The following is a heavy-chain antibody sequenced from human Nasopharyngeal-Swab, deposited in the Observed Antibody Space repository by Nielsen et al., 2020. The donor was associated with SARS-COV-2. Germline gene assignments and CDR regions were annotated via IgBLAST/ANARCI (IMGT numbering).Heavy chain of an antibody. CDR1: GFTFSSYA. CDR3: ANLGA. CDR2: ISASGGST. J-gene: IGHJ5*02. V-gene: IGHV3-23*01. Sequence: GESLKISCAATGFTFSSYAMSWVRQAPGKGLEWVSAISASGGSTYSADSVKGRFTISRDNSKNTLYLQMNSLRAEDTAVYYCANLGAWGQGTLVTVSS.